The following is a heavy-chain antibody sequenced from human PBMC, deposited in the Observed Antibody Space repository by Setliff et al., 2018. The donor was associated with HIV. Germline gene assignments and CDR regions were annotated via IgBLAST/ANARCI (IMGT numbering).Heavy chain of an antibody. D-gene: IGHD3-3*01. CDR1: GFSFSIYD. CDR2: ISSSGSTI. J-gene: IGHJ4*02. V-gene: IGHV3-48*04. CDR3: ARVPSYYNFWSGYYFDY. Sequence: GGSLRLSCAASGFSFSIYDMNWVRQAPGKGLEWVSYISSSGSTIYYADSVKGRFTISRDNAKNSLHLQMNSLRAEDTAVYYCARVPSYYNFWSGYYFDYWGQGTLVTVSS.